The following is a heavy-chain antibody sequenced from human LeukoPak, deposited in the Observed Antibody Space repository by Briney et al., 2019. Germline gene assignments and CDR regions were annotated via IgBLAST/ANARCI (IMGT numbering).Heavy chain of an antibody. J-gene: IGHJ4*02. CDR1: GFTFNNAW. CDR3: TAPLTYYYDSSGGWSVGY. Sequence: GGSLRLSCAASGFTFNNAWMSWVRQAPGKGLEWVGRVKSTTDGGTTHYAAPVKGRFTISRDDSKNKLHMQMNSLKTEDTAVYYCTAPLTYYYDSSGGWSVGYWGQGTLVTVSS. CDR2: VKSTTDGGTT. D-gene: IGHD3-22*01. V-gene: IGHV3-15*01.